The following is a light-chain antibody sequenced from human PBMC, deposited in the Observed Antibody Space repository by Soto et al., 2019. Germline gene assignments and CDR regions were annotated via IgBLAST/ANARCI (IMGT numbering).Light chain of an antibody. Sequence: DIVMTQSPLSLPVTPGEPASISCRSSQSLLHSNGYNYLDWYLQKPGQSPRLLIHLGSNRASGVPDRLSGSGSGTDCTLKISRVEAEDVGVYYCMQALHTPLTFGGGTKVEIK. CDR3: MQALHTPLT. J-gene: IGKJ4*01. CDR1: QSLLHSNGYNY. V-gene: IGKV2-28*01. CDR2: LGS.